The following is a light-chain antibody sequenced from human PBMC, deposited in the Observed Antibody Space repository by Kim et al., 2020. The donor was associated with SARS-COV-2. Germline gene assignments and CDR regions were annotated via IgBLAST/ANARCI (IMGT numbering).Light chain of an antibody. Sequence: DIVMTQSPLSLPVTPGEPASISCRSSQSLLHSNGYNYLDWYLQKPGQSPQLLIYLGSNRASGVPDRFSGSGSGTDFTLKISRVETEDVGVYYCMQALQTPLLTFGGRTKVDIK. J-gene: IGKJ4*01. CDR2: LGS. CDR3: MQALQTPLLT. CDR1: QSLLHSNGYNY. V-gene: IGKV2-28*01.